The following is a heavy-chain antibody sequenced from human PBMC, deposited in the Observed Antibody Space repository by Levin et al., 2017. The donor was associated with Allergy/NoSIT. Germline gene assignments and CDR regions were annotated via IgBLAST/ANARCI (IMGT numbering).Heavy chain of an antibody. Sequence: GGSLRLSCAASGFTFSGYWMHWVRQVPGKGLVWVSHINSDGSNTNYADSVKGRFTISRVNAKNTLYLQMNSLRAEDTAVYYCARGACSSTSCLDSWGQGTLLTVSS. J-gene: IGHJ4*02. D-gene: IGHD2-2*01. CDR1: GFTFSGYW. CDR2: INSDGSNT. V-gene: IGHV3-74*01. CDR3: ARGACSSTSCLDS.